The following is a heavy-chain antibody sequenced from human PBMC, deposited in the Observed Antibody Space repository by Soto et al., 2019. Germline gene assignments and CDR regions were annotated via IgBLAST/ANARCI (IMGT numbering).Heavy chain of an antibody. CDR1: GFTFSSYG. V-gene: IGHV3-30*18. D-gene: IGHD3-10*01. CDR3: AKSRGSGNNGMDV. J-gene: IGHJ6*02. Sequence: QVQLVESGGGVVQPGRSLRLSCAASGFTFSSYGMHWVRQAPGKGLEWVAVISYDGSTKYYADSVKGRFTISRDNSKNTPYLQMNSLRAEDTAVYYCAKSRGSGNNGMDVWGQGTTVTVSS. CDR2: ISYDGSTK.